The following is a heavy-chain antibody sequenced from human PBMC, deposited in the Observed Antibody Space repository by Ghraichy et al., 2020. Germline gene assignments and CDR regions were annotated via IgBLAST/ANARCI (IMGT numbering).Heavy chain of an antibody. J-gene: IGHJ5*02. D-gene: IGHD3-10*01. CDR2: IYSSGTT. CDR3: ARAGSADDFVITLVRGTTHWDWFDP. V-gene: IGHV4-30-4*01. CDR1: GDSIISDDYY. Sequence: SETLSLTCTVSGDSIISDDYYWNWIRQPPGKGLEWIGHIYSSGTTNYKPSLKSRVTISIDTSKNQFSLKLNSVTAADTAVYYCARAGSADDFVITLVRGTTHWDWFDPWGQGTLVTVSS.